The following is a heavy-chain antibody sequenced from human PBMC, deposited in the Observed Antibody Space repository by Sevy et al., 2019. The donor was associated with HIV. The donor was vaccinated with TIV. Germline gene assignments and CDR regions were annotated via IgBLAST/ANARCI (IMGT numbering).Heavy chain of an antibody. Sequence: GGSLRLSCAASGFTVSSNYMSWVRQAPGKGLEWVSVIYSGGSTYYADSVKGRFTISRDNSKNTLYLQMNSLRAEDTAVYYCARGPTVVTPKSAFDIWAQGTMVTVSS. CDR2: IYSGGST. D-gene: IGHD4-17*01. CDR3: ARGPTVVTPKSAFDI. J-gene: IGHJ3*02. CDR1: GFTVSSNY. V-gene: IGHV3-53*01.